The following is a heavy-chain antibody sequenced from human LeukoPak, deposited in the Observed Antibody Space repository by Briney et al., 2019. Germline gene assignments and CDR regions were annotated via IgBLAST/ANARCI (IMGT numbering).Heavy chain of an antibody. CDR1: GYTFTSYD. CDR2: TNPKSGNT. V-gene: IGHV1-8*01. CDR3: ARVTGSIDY. J-gene: IGHJ4*02. Sequence: GASVKVSFTASGYTFTSYDINWVRQATGQGLEWMGWTNPKSGNTGYAQKFQGRVTMTRSTSISTAYMELSSLRSEDTAVYYCARVTGSIDYWGQGTLVTVSS. D-gene: IGHD1-26*01.